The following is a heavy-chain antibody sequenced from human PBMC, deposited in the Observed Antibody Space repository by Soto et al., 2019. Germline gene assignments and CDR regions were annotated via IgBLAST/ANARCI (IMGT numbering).Heavy chain of an antibody. CDR3: ARDRPITMVRGSYFDY. V-gene: IGHV4-30-4*01. CDR2: IYYSGST. D-gene: IGHD3-10*01. J-gene: IGHJ4*02. Sequence: SETLSLTCTVSGGSISSGDYYWSWIRQPPGKGLEWIGYIYYSGSTYYNPSLKSRVTISVDTSKNQFSLKLSSVTAADTAVYYCARDRPITMVRGSYFDYWGQGTLVTVSS. CDR1: GGSISSGDYY.